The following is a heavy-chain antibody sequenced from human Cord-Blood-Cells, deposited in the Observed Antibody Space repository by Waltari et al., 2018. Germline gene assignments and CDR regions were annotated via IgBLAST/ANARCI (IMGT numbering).Heavy chain of an antibody. D-gene: IGHD3-10*01. Sequence: VQLQESGPGLVKPSETLSLTCTVSGGSISSYYWRWIRQPPGKGLEWIGYIIFSGSTNYNPSLKSRVTISVDTSKNQFSLKLSSVTAADTAVYYCARDRGSGGDHAFDIWGQGTMVTVSS. CDR1: GGSISSYY. V-gene: IGHV4-59*01. CDR3: ARDRGSGGDHAFDI. J-gene: IGHJ3*02. CDR2: IIFSGST.